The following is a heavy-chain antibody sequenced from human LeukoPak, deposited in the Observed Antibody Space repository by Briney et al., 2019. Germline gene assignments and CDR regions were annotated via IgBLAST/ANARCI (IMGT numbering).Heavy chain of an antibody. J-gene: IGHJ3*02. CDR3: ARTRAFDAFDI. CDR1: GYTFTGYY. Sequence: ASVKVSCKASGYTFTGYYMHWVRQAPGQGLEWMGWINPNSGGTNYAQKFQGRVTMTRDTSISTAYMELSRLKSDDTAVYYCARTRAFDAFDIWGQRTMVTVSS. CDR2: INPNSGGT. V-gene: IGHV1-2*02.